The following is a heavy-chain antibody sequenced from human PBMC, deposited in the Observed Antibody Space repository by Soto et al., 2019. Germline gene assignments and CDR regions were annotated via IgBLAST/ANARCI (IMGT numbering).Heavy chain of an antibody. CDR2: IYYSGST. V-gene: IGHV4-61*01. Sequence: SETLSLTCTVSGGSVSSGSYYWSWIRQPPGKGLEWIGYIYYSGSTNYNPSLKGRVTISIDTSKNQFSLKLSSVTAADTAVYYCARGGYYDSSGYYGYWGQGTLVTVS. CDR3: ARGGYYDSSGYYGY. D-gene: IGHD3-22*01. CDR1: GGSVSSGSYY. J-gene: IGHJ4*02.